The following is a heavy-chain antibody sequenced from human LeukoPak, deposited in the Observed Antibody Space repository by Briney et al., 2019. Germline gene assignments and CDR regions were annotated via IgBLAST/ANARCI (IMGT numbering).Heavy chain of an antibody. CDR3: ARAPIAVAGTRQPVDY. V-gene: IGHV3-23*01. D-gene: IGHD6-19*01. J-gene: IGHJ4*02. Sequence: GGSLRLSCATSGFTFSSYAMSWVRQAPGKGLEWVSAISGSGDSTYYADSVKGRFTISRDNSKNTLYLQTNSLRAEDTAVYYCARAPIAVAGTRQPVDYWGQGTLVTVSS. CDR1: GFTFSSYA. CDR2: ISGSGDST.